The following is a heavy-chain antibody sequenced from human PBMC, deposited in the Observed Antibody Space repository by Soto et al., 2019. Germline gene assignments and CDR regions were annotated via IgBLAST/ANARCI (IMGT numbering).Heavy chain of an antibody. J-gene: IGHJ6*02. CDR2: ISNDGSNK. CDR1: GFTFSSFV. Sequence: QVQLVESGGGVVQPGRSLRLSCAASGFTFSSFVMHWVRQAPGKGLEWVAVISNDGSNKWYAGSVKGRFTISRDNSKDTLYLQMNSLRAEDTAVYYCAKGEPAGTPHHYYSYYGMDAWGQGTTVTVSS. CDR3: AKGEPAGTPHHYYSYYGMDA. D-gene: IGHD6-13*01. V-gene: IGHV3-30*18.